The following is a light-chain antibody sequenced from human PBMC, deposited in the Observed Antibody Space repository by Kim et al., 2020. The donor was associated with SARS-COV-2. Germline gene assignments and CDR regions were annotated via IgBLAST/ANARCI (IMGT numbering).Light chain of an antibody. J-gene: IGLJ1*01. Sequence: SYELTQPPSVSVSPGQTADITCSGDKLRDKYVCWYQHKPGQSPVVVIYQDTRRPSGIPARFSGSKSGNTATLTISGTQAMDEADYYCQAWDSSTYVFGAGTKVTVL. V-gene: IGLV3-1*01. CDR1: KLRDKY. CDR2: QDT. CDR3: QAWDSSTYV.